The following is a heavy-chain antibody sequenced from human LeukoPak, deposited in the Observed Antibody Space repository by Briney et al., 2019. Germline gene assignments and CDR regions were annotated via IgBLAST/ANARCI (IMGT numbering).Heavy chain of an antibody. V-gene: IGHV3-43*01. Sequence: PGGSLRLSCAASGFTFDDYTMHWVRQAPGKGLEWVSLISWDGGSTYYADSVKGRFTISRDNSKNSLYLQMNSLRAEDTAVYYCAKDGNPTYYYDSSGLNWFDPWGQGTLVTVSS. J-gene: IGHJ5*02. D-gene: IGHD3-22*01. CDR2: ISWDGGST. CDR1: GFTFDDYT. CDR3: AKDGNPTYYYDSSGLNWFDP.